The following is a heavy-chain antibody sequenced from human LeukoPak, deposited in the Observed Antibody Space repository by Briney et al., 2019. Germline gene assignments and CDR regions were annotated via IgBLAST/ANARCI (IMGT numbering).Heavy chain of an antibody. V-gene: IGHV1-69*13. J-gene: IGHJ4*02. CDR2: IIPIFGTA. CDR1: GGTFSSYA. D-gene: IGHD2-2*01. CDR3: ARDTPHRRYCSSTSCPFDY. Sequence: ASVKVSCKASGGTFSSYAISWVRQAPGQGLEWMGGIIPIFGTANYAQKFQGRVTITADESTSTAYMELSSLRSEDTAVYYCARDTPHRRYCSSTSCPFDYWGQGTLVTVSS.